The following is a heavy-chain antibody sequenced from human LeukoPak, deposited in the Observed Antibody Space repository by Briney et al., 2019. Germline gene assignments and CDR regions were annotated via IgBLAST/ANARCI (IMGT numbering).Heavy chain of an antibody. V-gene: IGHV1-2*02. D-gene: IGHD2-15*01. CDR2: INPNSGGT. J-gene: IGHJ5*02. CDR3: ARDRYCSGGSCYSPEFDP. CDR1: GYTFTGYY. Sequence: GASAKVSCKASGYTFTGYYMHWVRQAPGQGLEWMGWINPNSGGTNYAQKFQGRVTMTRDTSISTAYMELSRLRSDDTAVYYCARDRYCSGGSCYSPEFDPWGQGTLVTVSS.